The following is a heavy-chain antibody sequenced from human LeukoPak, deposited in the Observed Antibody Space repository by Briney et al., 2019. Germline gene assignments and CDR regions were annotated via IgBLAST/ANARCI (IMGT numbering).Heavy chain of an antibody. V-gene: IGHV3-23*01. D-gene: IGHD4-17*01. CDR2: ISGSGGST. J-gene: IGHJ4*02. CDR3: AKVGDYGDNGYVPSNTDSDY. CDR1: GFTFSSYG. Sequence: PGGSLRLSCAASGFTFSSYGMSWVRQAPGKGLEWVSIISGSGGSTYHADSVKGRFTISRDNSKNTLYLQMNNLRAEDTAVYYCAKVGDYGDNGYVPSNTDSDYWGQGTLVTVSS.